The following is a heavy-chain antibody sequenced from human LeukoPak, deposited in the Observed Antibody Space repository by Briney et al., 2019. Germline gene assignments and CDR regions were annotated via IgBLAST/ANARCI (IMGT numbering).Heavy chain of an antibody. CDR3: AKDIRYYDSSGYSPEWYYYYGMDV. J-gene: IGHJ6*02. V-gene: IGHV3-9*01. Sequence: GRSLRLSCAASGFTCDDYAMHWVRQAPGKGLEWVSGISWNSGSIGYADSVKGRFTISRDNAKNSLYLQMNSLRAEDTALYYCAKDIRYYDSSGYSPEWYYYYGMDVWGQGTTVTVSS. D-gene: IGHD3-22*01. CDR1: GFTCDDYA. CDR2: ISWNSGSI.